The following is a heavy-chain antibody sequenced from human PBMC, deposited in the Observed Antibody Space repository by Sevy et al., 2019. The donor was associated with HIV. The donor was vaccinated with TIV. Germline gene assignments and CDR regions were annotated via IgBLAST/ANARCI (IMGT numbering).Heavy chain of an antibody. J-gene: IGHJ4*02. V-gene: IGHV1-3*01. CDR1: ASIFTYYA. CDR3: ARGWGPTVTNFDY. CDR2: IVLGNGRT. D-gene: IGHD4-17*01. Sequence: ASVKVSCKASASIFTYYALHWVRQAPGQRPEWMGWIVLGNGRTKYSEDFQGRVTFTRDKSARVAYMGLSSLTSEETAVYYCARGWGPTVTNFDYWGQGSLVTVSS.